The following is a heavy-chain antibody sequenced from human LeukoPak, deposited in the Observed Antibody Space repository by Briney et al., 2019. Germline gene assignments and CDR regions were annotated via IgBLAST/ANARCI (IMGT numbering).Heavy chain of an antibody. V-gene: IGHV3-30-3*01. D-gene: IGHD4-17*01. Sequence: GGSLRLSCAASGFTFSSYAMHWVRQAPGKGLEWVAVISYDGSNKYYADSVKGRFTISRDNSKNTLYLQMNSLRAEDTAVYYCARGPRPATVTIYYYYYYGMDVWGQGTTVTVSS. J-gene: IGHJ6*02. CDR2: ISYDGSNK. CDR3: ARGPRPATVTIYYYYYYGMDV. CDR1: GFTFSSYA.